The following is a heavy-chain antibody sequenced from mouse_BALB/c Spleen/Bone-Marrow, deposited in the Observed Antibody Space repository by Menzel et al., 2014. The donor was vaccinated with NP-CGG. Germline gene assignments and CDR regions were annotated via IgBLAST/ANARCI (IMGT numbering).Heavy chain of an antibody. J-gene: IGHJ2*01. D-gene: IGHD1-1*01. CDR1: GFTFSSYY. V-gene: IGHV5-6-2*01. CDR2: INSNGGLT. Sequence: EVKLMESGGGLVKLGGSLKLSCAASGFTFSSYYMSWVRQTPEKRLELVAAINSNGGLTYYPDTVKGRFTISRDNAKNILYLQMSSLKSDDTVLYYCARHQRGSSFYYFDYWGQGTTLTVSS. CDR3: ARHQRGSSFYYFDY.